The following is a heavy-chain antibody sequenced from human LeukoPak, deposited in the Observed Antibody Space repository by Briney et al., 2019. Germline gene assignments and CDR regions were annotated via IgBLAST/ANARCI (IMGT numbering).Heavy chain of an antibody. D-gene: IGHD1-26*01. Sequence: PSETLSLTGTVSGGSISSSSYYWGWIRQPPGKGLEWIGSIYYSGSTYYNPSLKSRVTISVDTSKNQFSLKLSSVNATDTAVYSCAVSGGYWGDYFACWGQGTLVTVSS. V-gene: IGHV4-39*01. CDR1: GGSISSSSYY. J-gene: IGHJ4*02. CDR3: AVSGGYWGDYFAC. CDR2: IYYSGST.